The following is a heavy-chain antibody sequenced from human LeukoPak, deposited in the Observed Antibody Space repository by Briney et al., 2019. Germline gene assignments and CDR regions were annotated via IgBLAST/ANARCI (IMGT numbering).Heavy chain of an antibody. CDR3: ARTGPMHIVATMGFDY. Sequence: SETLSLTCTVSGYSISSGYYWGWIRQPPGKGLEWIGSIYHSGSTYYNPSLKSRVTISVDTSKNQFSLKLSSVTAADTAVYYCARTGPMHIVATMGFDYWGQGTLVTVSS. D-gene: IGHD5-12*01. J-gene: IGHJ4*02. V-gene: IGHV4-38-2*02. CDR1: GYSISSGYY. CDR2: IYHSGST.